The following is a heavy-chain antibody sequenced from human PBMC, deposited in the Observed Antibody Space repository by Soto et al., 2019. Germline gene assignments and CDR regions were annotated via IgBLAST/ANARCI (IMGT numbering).Heavy chain of an antibody. CDR3: ASPPWYSSTSLDY. Sequence: SETLSLTCTVSGGSISSYYWSWIRQPPGKGLEWIGYIYYSGSTNYNPSLKSRVTISVDTSKNQFSLKLSSVTAADTAVYYCASPPWYSSTSLDYWGQGTLVTVSS. V-gene: IGHV4-59*01. D-gene: IGHD6-13*01. J-gene: IGHJ4*02. CDR2: IYYSGST. CDR1: GGSISSYY.